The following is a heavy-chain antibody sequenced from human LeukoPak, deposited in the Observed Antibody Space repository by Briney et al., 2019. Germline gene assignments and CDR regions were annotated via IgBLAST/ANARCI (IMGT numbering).Heavy chain of an antibody. CDR3: VGLVRGRHDY. Sequence: PSETLSLTSTVSGGSISSSIYYWGWIRHPPGKGLEWIGSIYYSGSTYYNPSLKSRVTISVDTSKNQFSLKLSSVTAADTAVYYCVGLVRGRHDYWGQGTLVTVSS. J-gene: IGHJ4*02. CDR2: IYYSGST. V-gene: IGHV4-39*01. CDR1: GGSISSSIYY. D-gene: IGHD3-10*01.